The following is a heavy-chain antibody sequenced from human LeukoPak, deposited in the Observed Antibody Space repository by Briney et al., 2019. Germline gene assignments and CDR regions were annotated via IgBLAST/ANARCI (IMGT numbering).Heavy chain of an antibody. CDR2: ISGSGGST. Sequence: TGGSLRLSCAASGFTFSSYDMSWVRQAPGKGLEWVSAISGSGGSTYYADSVKGRFTISRDNSKNTLYLQMNSLRAEDTAVYYCAKFLPTHIVVANYYFDYWGQGTLVTVSS. V-gene: IGHV3-23*01. D-gene: IGHD2-21*01. CDR3: AKFLPTHIVVANYYFDY. CDR1: GFTFSSYD. J-gene: IGHJ4*02.